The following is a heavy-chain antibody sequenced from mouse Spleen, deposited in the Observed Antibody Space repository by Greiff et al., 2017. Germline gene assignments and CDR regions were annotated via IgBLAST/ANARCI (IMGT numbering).Heavy chain of an antibody. CDR1: GFSFNTYA. CDR3: VRHSNYGYAMDY. V-gene: IGHV10-1*01. J-gene: IGHJ4*01. CDR2: IRSKSNNYAT. D-gene: IGHD2-5*01. Sequence: EVQVVESGGGLVQPKGSLKLSCAASGFSFNTYAMNWVRQAPGKGLEWVARIRSKSNNYATYYADSVKDRFTISRDDSESMLYLQMNNLKTEDTAMYYCVRHSNYGYAMDYWGQGTSVTVSS.